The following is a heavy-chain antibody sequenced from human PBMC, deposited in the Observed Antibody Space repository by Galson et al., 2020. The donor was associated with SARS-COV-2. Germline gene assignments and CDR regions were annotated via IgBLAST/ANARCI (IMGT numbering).Heavy chain of an antibody. D-gene: IGHD1-7*01. CDR3: ATSTPITGTTGNWFDP. V-gene: IGHV1-24*01. CDR1: GYTLTELS. CDR2: FDPEDGET. J-gene: IGHJ5*02. Sequence: ASVKVSCKVSGYTLTELSMHWVRQAPGKGLEWMGGFDPEDGETIYAQKFQGRVTMTEDTSTDTAYMELSSLRSEDTAVYYCATSTPITGTTGNWFDPWGQRTLVTVSS.